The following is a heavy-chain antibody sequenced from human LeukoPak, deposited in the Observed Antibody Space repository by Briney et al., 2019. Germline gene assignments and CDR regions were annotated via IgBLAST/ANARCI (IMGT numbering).Heavy chain of an antibody. CDR1: GYTFTSYG. CDR3: ARSYDILTGYYPEYYFGY. D-gene: IGHD3-9*01. CDR2: ISAYNGST. Sequence: ASVKVSCKASGYTFTSYGISWVRQAPGQGLEWMGWISAYNGSTNYAQKLQGRVTMTTDTSTSTAYMELRSLRSDDTAVYYCARSYDILTGYYPEYYFGYWGQGTLVTVSS. J-gene: IGHJ4*02. V-gene: IGHV1-18*04.